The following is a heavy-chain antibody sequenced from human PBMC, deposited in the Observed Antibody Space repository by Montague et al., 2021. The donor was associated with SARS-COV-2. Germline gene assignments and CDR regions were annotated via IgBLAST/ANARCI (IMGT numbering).Heavy chain of an antibody. D-gene: IGHD1-26*01. CDR2: VYYSRSR. V-gene: IGHV4-59*02. Sequence: SETLSLTCTVSGDSVSHDFWTWIRQPPGKGLEWIGYVYYSRSRSYNPSLRGRVSIAVDTSKNQFSLRLSTVTAADTAIYYCVRDPAPSGSGTFYDYWGQGTLVAVSS. J-gene: IGHJ4*02. CDR1: GDSVSHDF. CDR3: VRDPAPSGSGTFYDY.